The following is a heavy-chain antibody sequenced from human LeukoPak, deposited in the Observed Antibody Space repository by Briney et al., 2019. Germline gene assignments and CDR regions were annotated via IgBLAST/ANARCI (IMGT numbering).Heavy chain of an antibody. CDR3: AKVLLGRYYDSSGYVNRYFDY. Sequence: PSETLSLTCTVSGGSISSSSYYWGWIRQPPGTGLEWVSAISGSGGSTYYADSVKGRFTISRDNSKNTLYLQMNSLRAEDTAVYYCAKVLLGRYYDSSGYVNRYFDYWGQGTLVTVSS. D-gene: IGHD3-22*01. CDR2: ISGSGGST. CDR1: GGSISSSSYY. J-gene: IGHJ4*02. V-gene: IGHV3-23*01.